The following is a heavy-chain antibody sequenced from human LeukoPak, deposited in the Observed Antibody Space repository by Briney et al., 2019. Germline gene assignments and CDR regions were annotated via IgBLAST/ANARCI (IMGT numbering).Heavy chain of an antibody. CDR1: GGSISSYY. D-gene: IGHD1-26*01. Sequence: SETLSLTCTVSGGSISSYYWSWIRQPPGKGPEWIGYIYYSGSTRYNPSLKSRVTISVDTSKNQISLKLGSVTAADTAVYYCARHDVAGATTDYFQHWGQGTLVTVSS. CDR2: IYYSGST. J-gene: IGHJ1*01. V-gene: IGHV4-59*08. CDR3: ARHDVAGATTDYFQH.